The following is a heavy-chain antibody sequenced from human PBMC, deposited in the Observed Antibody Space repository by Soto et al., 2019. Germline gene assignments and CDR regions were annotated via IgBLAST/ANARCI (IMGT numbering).Heavy chain of an antibody. Sequence: EVQLVESGGGLVQPGGSLKLSCAASGFRFSGSDMHWVRQASGEGLEWVGRIKTKAESYATALAASVKGRFSISRDDTKNPAYLEMNSLKTEDTAVYYCTRRDCSDGNCYSDFDYWGQGALVTVSS. CDR2: IKTKAESYAT. V-gene: IGHV3-73*01. CDR3: TRRDCSDGNCYSDFDY. J-gene: IGHJ4*02. CDR1: GFRFSGSD. D-gene: IGHD2-15*01.